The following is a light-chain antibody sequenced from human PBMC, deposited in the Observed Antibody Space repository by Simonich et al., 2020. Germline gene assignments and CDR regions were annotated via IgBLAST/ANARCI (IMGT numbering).Light chain of an antibody. CDR3: CSYAGSYTLV. J-gene: IGLJ3*02. V-gene: IGLV2-14*03. Sequence: QSALTQPASVSGSPGQSITISCTGTSSDVGGYNYVSWYQQHPGKAPKLMIYDVINRPAGGSNRFSGSKSGNTASLTISGLQAEDEADYYCCSYAGSYTLVFGGGTKLTVL. CDR2: DVI. CDR1: SSDVGGYNY.